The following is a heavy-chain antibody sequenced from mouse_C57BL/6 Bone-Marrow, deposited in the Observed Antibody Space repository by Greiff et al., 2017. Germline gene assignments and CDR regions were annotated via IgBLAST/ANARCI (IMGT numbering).Heavy chain of an antibody. Sequence: EVQLQESGAELVRPGASVKLSCTASGFNFTDYYMHWVKQRPEQGLEWIGSIDPEDGDTEYAPKFQGKATMNADTSSNTAYLQLSSLTSEDTAVYYCTTNYYGSSSFDYWGQGTTLTVSS. CDR3: TTNYYGSSSFDY. CDR1: GFNFTDYY. CDR2: IDPEDGDT. D-gene: IGHD1-1*01. J-gene: IGHJ2*01. V-gene: IGHV14-1*01.